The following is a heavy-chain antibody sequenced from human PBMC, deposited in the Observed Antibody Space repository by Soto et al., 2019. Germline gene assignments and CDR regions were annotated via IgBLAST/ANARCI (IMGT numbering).Heavy chain of an antibody. CDR2: INPSGGST. V-gene: IGHV1-46*01. J-gene: IGHJ5*02. Sequence: ASVKVSCKASGYTLTSYYMHWVRQAPGQGLEWMGIINPSGGSTSYAQKFQGRVTMTRDTSTSTVYMELSSLRSEDTAVYYCARKAGYSYPSYWFDPWGQGTLVTVSS. CDR3: ARKAGYSYPSYWFDP. CDR1: GYTLTSYY. D-gene: IGHD5-18*01.